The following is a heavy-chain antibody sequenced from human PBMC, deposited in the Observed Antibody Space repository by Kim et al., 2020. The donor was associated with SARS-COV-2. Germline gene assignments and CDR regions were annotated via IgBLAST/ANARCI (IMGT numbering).Heavy chain of an antibody. D-gene: IGHD5-18*01. J-gene: IGHJ6*02. CDR1: GFTFDDYT. CDR2: ISWDGGST. Sequence: GGSLGLSCAASGFTFDDYTMHWVRQAPGKGLEWVSLISWDGGSTYYADSVKGRFTISRDNSKNSLYLQMNSLRTEDTALYYCAKDKEAVDTANHYYYYGMNVWGQGTTVTVSS. V-gene: IGHV3-43*01. CDR3: AKDKEAVDTANHYYYYGMNV.